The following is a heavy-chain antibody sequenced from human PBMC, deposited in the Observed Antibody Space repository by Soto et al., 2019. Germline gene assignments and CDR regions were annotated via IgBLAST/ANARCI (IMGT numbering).Heavy chain of an antibody. CDR1: GYAFTTYH. CDR2: IDPSDGTT. J-gene: IGHJ5*02. V-gene: IGHV1-46*04. D-gene: IGHD3-9*01. Sequence: QVQLVQSGAEVKKPGASVKVSCKASGYAFTTYHMHWVRQAPGQGLEWMGMIDPSDGTTTYAQKLQGRVTMTRDTATSTVYMELSSLRSEDTAVYYCARDLFAGQQLVIPWFEPWGQGTLVTVSS. CDR3: ARDLFAGQQLVIPWFEP.